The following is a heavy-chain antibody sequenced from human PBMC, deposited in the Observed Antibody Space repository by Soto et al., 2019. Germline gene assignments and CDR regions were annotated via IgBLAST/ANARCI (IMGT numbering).Heavy chain of an antibody. CDR1: GFTFSSNA. D-gene: IGHD6-19*01. J-gene: IGHJ4*02. V-gene: IGHV3-30-3*01. CDR3: ARDRVVAGIGEFDF. Sequence: QVQLMESGGGVVQPGRSLSLSCAASGFTFSSNAMHWVRQAPGKGLEWLAVISYDGSNKYYVDSVKGRFTISRDNSKNTLYLQRNNLRSEDTAVYYCARDRVVAGIGEFDFWGQGSLVTVFS. CDR2: ISYDGSNK.